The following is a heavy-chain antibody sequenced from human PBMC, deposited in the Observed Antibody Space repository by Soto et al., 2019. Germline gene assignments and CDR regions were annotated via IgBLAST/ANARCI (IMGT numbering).Heavy chain of an antibody. Sequence: GGSLRLSCAASGFTVSINYMSWVRQAPGKGLEWVSVIYSGGSGSTYYADSVKGRFTISRDISKNTVYLQMNSLRAEDTAVYYCARDGSSRPTEYWGQGTLVTVSS. CDR3: ARDGSSRPTEY. J-gene: IGHJ4*02. CDR1: GFTVSINY. D-gene: IGHD3-10*01. CDR2: IYSGGSGST. V-gene: IGHV3-66*01.